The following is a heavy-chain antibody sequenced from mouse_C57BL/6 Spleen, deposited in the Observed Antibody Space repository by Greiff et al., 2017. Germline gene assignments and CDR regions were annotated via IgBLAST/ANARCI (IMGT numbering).Heavy chain of an antibody. D-gene: IGHD1-1*01. J-gene: IGHJ4*01. CDR2: INPNNGGT. CDR3: ARKADYCCSGYDAMDY. V-gene: IGHV1-22*01. Sequence: VQLQQPGPELVKPGASVKMSCKASGYTFTDYNMHWVKQSHGKSLEWIGYINPNNGGTSYNQKFKGKATLTVNKSSSTAYMELRSLTSEDSAVYYCARKADYCCSGYDAMDYRGQGTSVTVST. CDR1: GYTFTDYN.